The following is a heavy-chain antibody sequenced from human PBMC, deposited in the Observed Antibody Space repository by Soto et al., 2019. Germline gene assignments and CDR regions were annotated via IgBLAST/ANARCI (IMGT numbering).Heavy chain of an antibody. V-gene: IGHV3-48*04. Sequence: GGSLRLSCAASGFTFSSYSMNWVRQAPGKGLEWVSYISSSSSTIYYADSVKGRFTISRDNAKNSLYLQMNSLRAEDTAVYYCERAREYQLLYSIDYWGQGTLVTVS. CDR1: GFTFSSYS. D-gene: IGHD2-2*02. J-gene: IGHJ4*02. CDR2: ISSSSSTI. CDR3: ERAREYQLLYSIDY.